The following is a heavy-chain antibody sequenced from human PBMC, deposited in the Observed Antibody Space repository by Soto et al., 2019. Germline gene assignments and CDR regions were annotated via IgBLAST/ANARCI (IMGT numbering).Heavy chain of an antibody. V-gene: IGHV4-34*01. J-gene: IGHJ4*02. CDR3: ARDKITGIVDY. D-gene: IGHD2-8*02. CDR1: GGSFSGYY. Sequence: QVQLQQWGAGLLKPSETLSLTCAVYGGSFSGYYWTWIRQPPGTGLEWIGEINHSGSTNYNPSLKSRVTISVDTSQNQFSLKLTAVTSADTAVYYCARDKITGIVDYWGQGTLVPVSS. CDR2: INHSGST.